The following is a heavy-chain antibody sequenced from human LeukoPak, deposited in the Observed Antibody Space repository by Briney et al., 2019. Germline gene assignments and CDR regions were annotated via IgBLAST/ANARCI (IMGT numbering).Heavy chain of an antibody. J-gene: IGHJ4*02. Sequence: ASVKVSCKASGYTFTGYYIYWVRQAPGQGLEWMGWINPKNGGTSYSQKFQRRVTMTRDTSISTVYMELNRLTSDDTAVYYCARDVMFNYWGQGTLVTVSS. V-gene: IGHV1-2*02. CDR1: GYTFTGYY. CDR2: INPKNGGT. CDR3: ARDVMFNY.